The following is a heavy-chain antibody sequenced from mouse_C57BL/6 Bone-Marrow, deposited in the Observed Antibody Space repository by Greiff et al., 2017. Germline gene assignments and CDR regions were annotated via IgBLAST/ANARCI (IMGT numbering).Heavy chain of an antibody. CDR2: IDPENGDT. CDR3: TTLGGYYFDY. Sequence: EVQLQQSGAELVRPGASVKLSCTASGFNIKDDYMHWVKQRPEQGLEWIGWIDPENGDTEYASKVQGKATITADTSSNTAYLQLSSLTSEDTAVYYCTTLGGYYFDYWGQGTTLTVSS. J-gene: IGHJ2*01. V-gene: IGHV14-4*01. CDR1: GFNIKDDY. D-gene: IGHD4-1*01.